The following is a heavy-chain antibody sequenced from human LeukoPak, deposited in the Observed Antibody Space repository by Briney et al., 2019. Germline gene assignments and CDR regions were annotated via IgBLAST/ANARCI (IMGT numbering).Heavy chain of an antibody. D-gene: IGHD6-13*01. V-gene: IGHV3-33*01. CDR2: IWYDGSNK. CDR1: GFTFSSYG. CDR3: ARDRIAAAGTPSYFDY. Sequence: PGGSLRLSCAASGFTFSSYGMHWVRQAPGKGLEWVAVIWYDGSNKYYADSVKGRFTISRDNSKNTLYLQMDSLRAEDTAVYYCARDRIAAAGTPSYFDYWGQGTLVTVSS. J-gene: IGHJ4*02.